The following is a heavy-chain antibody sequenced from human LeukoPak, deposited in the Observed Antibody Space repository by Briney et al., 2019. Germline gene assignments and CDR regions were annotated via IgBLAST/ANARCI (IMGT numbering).Heavy chain of an antibody. V-gene: IGHV1-2*02. D-gene: IGHD6-25*01. CDR3: ARVDRLYERTYPAGYDI. J-gene: IGHJ3*02. CDR2: INPHSGGT. Sequence: ASVKVSCTASGYNFRDYYIHWVRHAPGQGLEWMGWINPHSGGTRYAPKFQGRVTMSRDTSINTAYMELRRLRSDDTAVFYCARVDRLYERTYPAGYDIWGQGTRVTVSS. CDR1: GYNFRDYY.